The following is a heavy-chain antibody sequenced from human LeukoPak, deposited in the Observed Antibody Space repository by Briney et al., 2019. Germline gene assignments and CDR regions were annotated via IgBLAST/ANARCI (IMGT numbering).Heavy chain of an antibody. V-gene: IGHV1-8*01. Sequence: ASVKVSCKASGYTFTTYDINWVRQATGPGLEWMGWMNPNSGNTGYAQKFQGRVTMTRNTSISTAFRDLSGLRSEDTAVYFCARRNTAMVAGLDYWGQGSLVTVSS. CDR3: ARRNTAMVAGLDY. J-gene: IGHJ4*02. CDR2: MNPNSGNT. CDR1: GYTFTTYD. D-gene: IGHD5-18*01.